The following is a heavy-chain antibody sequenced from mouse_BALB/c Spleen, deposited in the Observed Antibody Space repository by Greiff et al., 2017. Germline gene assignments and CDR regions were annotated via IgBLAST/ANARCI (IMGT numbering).Heavy chain of an antibody. V-gene: IGHV1-7*01. CDR1: GYTFTSYW. Sequence: VQLQQSGAELAKPGASVKMSCKASGYTFTSYWMHWVKQRPGQGLEWIGYINPSTGYTEYNQKFKDKATLTADKSSSTAYMQLSSLTSEDSAVYYCSRRRYDDAMDYWGQGTSVTVSS. CDR2: INPSTGYT. CDR3: SRRRYDDAMDY. J-gene: IGHJ4*01. D-gene: IGHD2-14*01.